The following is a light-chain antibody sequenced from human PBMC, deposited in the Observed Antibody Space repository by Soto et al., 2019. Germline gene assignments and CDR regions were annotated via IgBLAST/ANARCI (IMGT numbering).Light chain of an antibody. Sequence: DIQMTQSPSTLSASVGDRVTITCRASQSISNWLAWYQQKPGKAPKLLIYKASSLESGVPSRFSGSGSGTEFTLTISSLQPDDFATYYCQQYNSFSTFGQGTKVEIK. J-gene: IGKJ1*01. CDR2: KAS. CDR3: QQYNSFST. V-gene: IGKV1-5*03. CDR1: QSISNW.